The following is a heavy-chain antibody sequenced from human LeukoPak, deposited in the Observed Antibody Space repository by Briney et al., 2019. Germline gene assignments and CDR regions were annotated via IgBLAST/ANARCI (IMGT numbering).Heavy chain of an antibody. Sequence: GGSLRLSCAASGFTFSSYWMSWVRQAPRKGLEWVANVKLDGSEKYYVDSVKGRFTISRDNAKNSLYLQMNSLRAEDTAVYYWANDLSEVYCSGGSCYYVGSGRFDYWGQGTLVTVSS. J-gene: IGHJ4*02. CDR2: VKLDGSEK. V-gene: IGHV3-7*01. CDR3: ANDLSEVYCSGGSCYYVGSGRFDY. CDR1: GFTFSSYW. D-gene: IGHD2-15*01.